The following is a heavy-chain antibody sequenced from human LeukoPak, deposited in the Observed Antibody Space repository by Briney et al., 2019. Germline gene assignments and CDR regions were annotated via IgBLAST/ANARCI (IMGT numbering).Heavy chain of an antibody. CDR3: ARDMAAAGTGPFDP. V-gene: IGHV1-69*01. CDR1: GGTFSSYA. Sequence: GSSVKVSCKASGGTFSSYAISWVRQAPGQGLEWMGGIIPIFGTANYAQKFQGRVTITADESTSTAYMGLSSLRSEDTAVYYCARDMAAAGTGPFDPWGQGTLVTVSS. J-gene: IGHJ5*02. CDR2: IIPIFGTA. D-gene: IGHD6-13*01.